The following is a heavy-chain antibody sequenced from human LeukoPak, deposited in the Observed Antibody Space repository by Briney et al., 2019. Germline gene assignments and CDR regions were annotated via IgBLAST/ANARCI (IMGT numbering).Heavy chain of an antibody. CDR3: AKRPIVAADGTDY. D-gene: IGHD6-13*01. J-gene: IGHJ4*02. CDR2: ISGSGGST. Sequence: GSLRLSCAASGFTFSTYAMSWVRQAPGKGLEWVSAISGSGGSTFYADSVKGRFTISRDNTKNTLYLQMNSLRGEDTAVYYCAKRPIVAADGTDYWGQGTLVTVSS. V-gene: IGHV3-23*01. CDR1: GFTFSTYA.